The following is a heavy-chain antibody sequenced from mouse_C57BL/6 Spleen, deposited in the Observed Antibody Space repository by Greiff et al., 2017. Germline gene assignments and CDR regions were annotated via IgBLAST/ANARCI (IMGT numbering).Heavy chain of an antibody. D-gene: IGHD3-2*02. CDR2: IYPGDGDT. CDR1: GYAFSSYW. CDR3: ARGGAAQATFAY. J-gene: IGHJ3*01. V-gene: IGHV1-80*01. Sequence: QVQLKESGAELVKPGASVKISCKASGYAFSSYWMNWVKQRPGKGLEWIGQIYPGDGDTNYNGKFKGKATLTADKSSSTAYMQLSSLTSEDSAVYFCARGGAAQATFAYWGQGTLGTVSA.